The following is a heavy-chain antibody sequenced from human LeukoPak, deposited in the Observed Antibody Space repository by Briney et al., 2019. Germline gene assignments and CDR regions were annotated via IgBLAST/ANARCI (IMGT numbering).Heavy chain of an antibody. CDR3: ARDSGSGTYY. CDR2: IYYSGST. CDR1: GGSISSGGYY. D-gene: IGHD6-19*01. Sequence: PSETLSLTCTVSGGSISSGGYYWSWIRQPPGKGLEWIGHIYYSGSTNYNPSLKSRVGISIDTSKNQFSLNLRSVTAADTAMYYCARDSGSGTYYWGQGTLVTVSS. V-gene: IGHV4-61*08. J-gene: IGHJ4*02.